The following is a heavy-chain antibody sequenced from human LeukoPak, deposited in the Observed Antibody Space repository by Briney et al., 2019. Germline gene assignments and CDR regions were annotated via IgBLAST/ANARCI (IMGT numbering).Heavy chain of an antibody. CDR3: AREKVVVPAAPLHSPDRRYYFGMDV. CDR1: GGTFSSYA. J-gene: IGHJ6*04. CDR2: IIPIFGTA. Sequence: SVKVSCKASGGTFSSYAISWVRQAPGQGLEWMGGIIPIFGTANYAQKFQGRVTITADESTSTAYMELSSLRSEDTAVYYCAREKVVVPAAPLHSPDRRYYFGMDVWGKGTTVTVSS. V-gene: IGHV1-69*01. D-gene: IGHD2-2*01.